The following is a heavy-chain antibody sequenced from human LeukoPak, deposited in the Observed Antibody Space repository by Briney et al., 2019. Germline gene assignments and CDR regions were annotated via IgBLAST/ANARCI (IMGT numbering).Heavy chain of an antibody. D-gene: IGHD3-9*01. CDR1: GFTFSSYS. CDR2: ISSSSSYI. CDR3: ARAYYDILTGPFFPDY. Sequence: PGGSLRLSCAASGFTFSSYSMNWVRQAPGKGLEWVSSISSSSSYIYYADSVKGRFTISRDNAKNSLYLQMNSLRAEDTAVYYCARAYYDILTGPFFPDYWGQGTLVTVSS. J-gene: IGHJ4*02. V-gene: IGHV3-21*01.